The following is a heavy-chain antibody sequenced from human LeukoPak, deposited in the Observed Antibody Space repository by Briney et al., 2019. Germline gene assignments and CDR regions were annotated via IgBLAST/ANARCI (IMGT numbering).Heavy chain of an antibody. V-gene: IGHV4-34*01. Sequence: SETLSLTCAVYGGSFSGYYWSWIRQPPGKGLEWIGEINHSGSTNYNPSLKSRVTISVGTSKNQFSLKLSSVTAADTAVCYCARGRGYDFWSGYRYYFDYWGQGTLVTVSS. CDR2: INHSGST. J-gene: IGHJ4*02. D-gene: IGHD3-3*01. CDR1: GGSFSGYY. CDR3: ARGRGYDFWSGYRYYFDY.